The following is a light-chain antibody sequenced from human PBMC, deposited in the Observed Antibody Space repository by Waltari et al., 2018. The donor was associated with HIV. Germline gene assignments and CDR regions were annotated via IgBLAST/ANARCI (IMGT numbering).Light chain of an antibody. J-gene: IGLJ1*01. Sequence: QSVLTQPPSASGTPGQRVTISCSGSSSNIGSSYVYWYQQLPGTAPKLLIYGKNQRPSGVPDRFSGSKSGTSASLAISGLRSEDEADYYCAVWDDSLSGLYVFGTGTKVTVL. CDR3: AVWDDSLSGLYV. V-gene: IGLV1-47*01. CDR2: GKN. CDR1: SSNIGSSY.